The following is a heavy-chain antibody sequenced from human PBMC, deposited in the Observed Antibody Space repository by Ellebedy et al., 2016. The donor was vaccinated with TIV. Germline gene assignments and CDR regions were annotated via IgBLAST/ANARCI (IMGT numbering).Heavy chain of an antibody. CDR1: GFTFSYYS. CDR2: ISHDGSNK. D-gene: IGHD6-13*01. V-gene: IGHV3-30*09. J-gene: IGHJ4*02. CDR3: TRGSSSRGYFDS. Sequence: GESLKISXAASGFTFSYYSMHWVRQAPGKGLEWVAVISHDGSNKYHAESVKDRFAISRDDSKNTLYLQMNTLRTEDTAVYFCTRGSSSRGYFDSWGQGTLVTVSS.